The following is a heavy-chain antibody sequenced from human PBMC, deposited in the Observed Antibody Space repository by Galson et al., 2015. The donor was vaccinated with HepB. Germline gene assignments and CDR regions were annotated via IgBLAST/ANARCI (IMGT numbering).Heavy chain of an antibody. CDR3: AGRAYDVLTGYSNWLDP. Sequence: QSGAEVKKPGASVKVSCKASGYDFIYYAWHWVRQAPGQRLEWMGWVNGGNGNTEYSQKFQGKVTLTRDTSATTAYMELSSLTSEDTAVYYCAGRAYDVLTGYSNWLDPWGQGTLVLVSS. V-gene: IGHV1-3*01. CDR2: VNGGNGNT. J-gene: IGHJ5*02. CDR1: GYDFIYYA. D-gene: IGHD3-9*01.